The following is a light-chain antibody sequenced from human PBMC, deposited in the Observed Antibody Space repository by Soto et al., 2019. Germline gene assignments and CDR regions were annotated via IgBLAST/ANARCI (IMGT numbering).Light chain of an antibody. CDR1: QSISSNY. CDR2: RAS. V-gene: IGKV3-20*01. CDR3: QQYGSSPPLT. Sequence: EIVLTQSPGTLSLSPGERATLSCRASQSISSNYLAWYQQKLGQAPRLLIYRASSRATGIPDRFSGSGSGTDFTLTISRLEPEDFAVYYCQQYGSSPPLTFGGGTKVEVK. J-gene: IGKJ4*01.